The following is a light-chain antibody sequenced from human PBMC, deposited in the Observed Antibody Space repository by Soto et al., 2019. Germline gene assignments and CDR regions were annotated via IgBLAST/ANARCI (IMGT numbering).Light chain of an antibody. CDR1: SSDVGGYKY. J-gene: IGLJ1*01. V-gene: IGLV2-14*01. CDR3: SSYTSSSTRV. CDR2: DVS. Sequence: QSVLTQPASVSGSPGQSITISCTGTSSDVGGYKYVSWYQQHPGEAPKLMIYDVSNRPSGVSNRFSGSKSGSTASLTISGLQAEDEADYYCSSYTSSSTRVFGTGTKLTVL.